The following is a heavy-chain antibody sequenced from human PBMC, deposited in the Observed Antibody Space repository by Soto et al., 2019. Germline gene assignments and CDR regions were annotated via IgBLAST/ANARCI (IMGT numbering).Heavy chain of an antibody. J-gene: IGHJ4*02. CDR3: AKDLSSNGLGCGH. CDR1: GFFINAYA. Sequence: VGSLRLSCEVSGFFINAYAMHWFRQAPGKGLQWVAVTRFDGSTEYSADSERGRFTVSRDISRNTFFLQLTNLRPDDTAMYYCAKDLSSNGLGCGHWGQGALVTVSS. CDR2: TRFDGSTE. V-gene: IGHV3-30*18. D-gene: IGHD2-21*01.